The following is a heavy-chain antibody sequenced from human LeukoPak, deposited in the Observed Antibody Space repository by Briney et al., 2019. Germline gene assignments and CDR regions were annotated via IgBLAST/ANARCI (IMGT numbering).Heavy chain of an antibody. V-gene: IGHV1-69*05. CDR2: IIPIFGTA. CDR1: GGTFSSYA. D-gene: IGHD3-9*01. CDR3: ASYRYDILTGYYAWYFDY. Sequence: APVKVSCKASGGTFSSYAISWVRQAPGQGLEWMGRIIPIFGTANYAQKFQGRVTITTDESTSTAYMELSSLRSEDTAVYYCASYRYDILTGYYAWYFDYWGQGTLGTVSS. J-gene: IGHJ4*02.